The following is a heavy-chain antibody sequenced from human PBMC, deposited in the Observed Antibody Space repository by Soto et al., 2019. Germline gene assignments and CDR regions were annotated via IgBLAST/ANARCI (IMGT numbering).Heavy chain of an antibody. Sequence: ASVKVSCKASGYTFTGHYIHWVRQAPEQGPEWMGEIGPESGATRYAQRFQGRVTMTRDMSITTVYMELNNLGPDDTAVYYCGRGRSGQIVVFYWGQGTPVTVSS. CDR1: GYTFTGHY. CDR2: IGPESGAT. CDR3: GRGRSGQIVVFY. J-gene: IGHJ4*02. V-gene: IGHV1-2*02. D-gene: IGHD1-26*01.